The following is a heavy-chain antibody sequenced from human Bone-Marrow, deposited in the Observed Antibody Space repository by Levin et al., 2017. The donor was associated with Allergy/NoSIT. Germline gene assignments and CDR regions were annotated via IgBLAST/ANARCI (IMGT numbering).Heavy chain of an antibody. Sequence: GESLKISCKASGYTFTIYALHWVRQAPGQGLEWMGWINAGKGNTKYSQKFQDRVTISRDTSASTAYMELSGLRSEDTAVYYCTRSSVWFWEMFQYWGQGTMVTVSS. CDR3: TRSSVWFWEMFQY. D-gene: IGHD3-10*01. V-gene: IGHV1-3*01. CDR2: INAGKGNT. J-gene: IGHJ1*01. CDR1: GYTFTIYA.